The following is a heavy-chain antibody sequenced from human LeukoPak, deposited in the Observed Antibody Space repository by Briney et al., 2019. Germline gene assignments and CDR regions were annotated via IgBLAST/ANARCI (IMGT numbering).Heavy chain of an antibody. D-gene: IGHD6-19*01. CDR2: ISWDGGST. V-gene: IGHV3-43*01. J-gene: IGHJ4*02. CDR1: GFTFDDYT. Sequence: HPGGSLRLSCAASGFTFDDYTMHWVRQAPGKGLEWVSLISWDGGSTYYADSVKGRFTISRDNSKNSLYLQMNSLRTEDTALYYCAKASRRGSGWPFDYWGQGTLVTVSS. CDR3: AKASRRGSGWPFDY.